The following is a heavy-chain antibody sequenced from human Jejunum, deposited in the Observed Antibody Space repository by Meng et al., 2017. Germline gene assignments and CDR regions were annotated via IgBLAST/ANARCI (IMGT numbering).Heavy chain of an antibody. J-gene: IGHJ3*02. CDR3: VRDSRQARSRYTNGFGGPFDI. D-gene: IGHD5-18*01. CDR2: INSGNTHT. Sequence: GESLILSCAASGFTFNIYSMNWVRQAPGKGLDWVSSINSGNTHTFYADSVKGRFTISRDNAKNSLYLQTSSLRAEDTAVYYCVRDSRQARSRYTNGFGGPFDIWGLGTLVTVSS. CDR1: GFTFNIYS. V-gene: IGHV3-21*01.